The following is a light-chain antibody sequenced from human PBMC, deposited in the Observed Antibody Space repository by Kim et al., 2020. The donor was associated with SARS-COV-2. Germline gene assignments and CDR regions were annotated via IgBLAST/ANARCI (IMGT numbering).Light chain of an antibody. CDR3: TAWGGSLSGRV. CDR2: ASD. Sequence: QSVLTQPPSVSGTPGQRVTISCSGSPSNIGSNTVNWYQQLPGTAPKLIIYASDQRPSGVPERFSGSKSGTAASLAISGLQSEDEAEYYCTAWGGSLSGRVFGGGTKVTVL. V-gene: IGLV1-44*01. CDR1: PSNIGSNT. J-gene: IGLJ2*01.